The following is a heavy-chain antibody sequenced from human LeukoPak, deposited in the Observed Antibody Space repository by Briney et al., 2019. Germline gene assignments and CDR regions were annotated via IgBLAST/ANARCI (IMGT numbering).Heavy chain of an antibody. D-gene: IGHD7-27*01. Sequence: ASVKVSCKASGYTFTGYYMHWVRQAPGQGLEWMGRINPNRGGTNYAQKFQGRVTMTRDTSISPAHIELSRLRSDDTAVYYSARYTGGGFDYWGQGTLVTVSS. CDR3: ARYTGGGFDY. CDR2: INPNRGGT. J-gene: IGHJ4*02. V-gene: IGHV1-2*06. CDR1: GYTFTGYY.